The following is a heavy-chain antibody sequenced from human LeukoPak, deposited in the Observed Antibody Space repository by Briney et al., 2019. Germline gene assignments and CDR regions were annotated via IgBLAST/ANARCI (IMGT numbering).Heavy chain of an antibody. V-gene: IGHV1-2*02. Sequence: ASVKVSCKASGYTFTGYYMHWVRQAPGQGLEWMGWINPNSGGTNYAQKFQGRVTMTRDTSISTAYMELSRLRADDTAVYYCARGAVAADAHDAFDIWGQGTMVTVSS. CDR1: GYTFTGYY. D-gene: IGHD6-19*01. J-gene: IGHJ3*02. CDR3: ARGAVAADAHDAFDI. CDR2: INPNSGGT.